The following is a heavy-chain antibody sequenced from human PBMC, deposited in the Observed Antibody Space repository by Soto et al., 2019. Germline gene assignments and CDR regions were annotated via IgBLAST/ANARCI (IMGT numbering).Heavy chain of an antibody. CDR1: GGSVSSGSYY. V-gene: IGHV4-61*01. Sequence: SETLSLTWTVSGGSVSSGSYYWSWIRQPPGEGLEWIGYIDYSGSTNYNPSLKSRVTISVDTSKNQFSLKLSTVTAADTAVDYCASAPSDGLELRGGCWFDPWGQGTLVTVS. D-gene: IGHD1-7*01. J-gene: IGHJ5*02. CDR2: IDYSGST. CDR3: ASAPSDGLELRGGCWFDP.